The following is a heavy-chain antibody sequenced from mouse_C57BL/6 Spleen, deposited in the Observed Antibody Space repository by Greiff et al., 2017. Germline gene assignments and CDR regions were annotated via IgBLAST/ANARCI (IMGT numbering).Heavy chain of an antibody. D-gene: IGHD1-1*01. Sequence: QVQLKQSGPELVKPGASVKISCKASGYAFSSSWMNWVKQRPGKGLEWIGRIYPGDGDTNYNGKFKGKATLTADKSSSTAYMQLSSLTSEDSAVYFCERWSTTPWYFDVWGTGTTVTVSS. CDR3: ERWSTTPWYFDV. CDR2: IYPGDGDT. V-gene: IGHV1-82*01. J-gene: IGHJ1*03. CDR1: GYAFSSSW.